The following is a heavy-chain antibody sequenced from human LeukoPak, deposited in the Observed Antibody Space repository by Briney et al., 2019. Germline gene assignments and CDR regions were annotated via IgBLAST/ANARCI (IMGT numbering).Heavy chain of an antibody. V-gene: IGHV4-30-4*01. J-gene: IGHJ5*02. Sequence: PSRTLSLTCTVSGGSISSGDYYWSWIRQPPGKGLEWIGYIYYSGSTYYNPSLKSRVTISVDTSKNQFSLKLSSVTAADTAVYYCARVRTYYDFWSGYSYNWFDPWGQGTLVTVSS. CDR1: GGSISSGDYY. CDR3: ARVRTYYDFWSGYSYNWFDP. CDR2: IYYSGST. D-gene: IGHD3-3*01.